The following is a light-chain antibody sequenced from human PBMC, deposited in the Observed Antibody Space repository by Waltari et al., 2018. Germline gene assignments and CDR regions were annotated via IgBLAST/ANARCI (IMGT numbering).Light chain of an antibody. Sequence: DIVLTQSPAPLSLSPGERATLSCRASQSVSSYLASYQQKPGQAPRLLIYDASNSATGIPARFSGSGSGTDFTLTISSLEPEDFAVYYCQQRSNWPTFGQGTKLEIK. CDR1: QSVSSY. CDR3: QQRSNWPT. V-gene: IGKV3-11*01. J-gene: IGKJ2*01. CDR2: DAS.